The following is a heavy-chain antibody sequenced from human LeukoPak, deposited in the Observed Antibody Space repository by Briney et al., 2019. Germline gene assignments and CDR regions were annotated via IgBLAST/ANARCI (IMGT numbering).Heavy chain of an antibody. CDR2: IIPIFGTA. CDR1: GRTFSSYA. Sequence: ASVKVSCKASGRTFSSYAISWVRQAPGQRLEWMGRIIPIFGTANYAQKFQRRVTITTDESTSTAYMELSSLRSEDTAVYYCLVPTTVTTGLREYWGQGTLVTVSS. CDR3: LVPTTVTTGLREY. J-gene: IGHJ4*02. D-gene: IGHD4-17*01. V-gene: IGHV1-69*05.